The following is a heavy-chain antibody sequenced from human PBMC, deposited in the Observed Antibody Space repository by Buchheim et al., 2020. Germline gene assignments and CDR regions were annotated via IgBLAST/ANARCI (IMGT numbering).Heavy chain of an antibody. CDR3: ARDRVHHSYDLYSCYNMDV. D-gene: IGHD1-1*01. Sequence: QVQLQQWGPGLVKPSQTLSLTCTVSGGSISSCCYYWSWNRQHPGKGLEGNGYIYYSGSTYYNPYLKSRVTISVDTSKNQLSHKLSSVTAADTAVYYCARDRVHHSYDLYSCYNMDVWGQGTT. J-gene: IGHJ6*02. CDR2: IYYSGST. V-gene: IGHV4-31*03. CDR1: GGSISSCCYY.